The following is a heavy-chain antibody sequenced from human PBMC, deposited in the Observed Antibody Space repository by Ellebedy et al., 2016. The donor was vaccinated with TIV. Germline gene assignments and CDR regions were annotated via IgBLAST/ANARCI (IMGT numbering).Heavy chain of an antibody. CDR2: IITIFGTV. D-gene: IGHD3-22*01. CDR1: GGTFSSYA. V-gene: IGHV1-69*13. CDR3: ARGRGNMIAFR. J-gene: IGHJ4*02. Sequence: AASVKVSCKASGGTFSSYAISWVRQAPGQGLKWMGGIITIFGTVNYAQKFQGRVTITADESTSTAYMELSSLRSEDTAVYYCARGRGNMIAFRWGQGTLVTVSS.